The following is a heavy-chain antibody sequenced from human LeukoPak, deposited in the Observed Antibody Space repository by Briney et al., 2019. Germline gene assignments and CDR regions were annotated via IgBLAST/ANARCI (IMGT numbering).Heavy chain of an antibody. D-gene: IGHD4-17*01. CDR3: ARTTYGDYGPSDY. CDR2: ISYDGSNK. CDR1: GFTFSSYG. J-gene: IGHJ4*02. Sequence: PGGSLRLSCAASGFTFSSYGMHWVRQAPGKGLEWVAVISYDGSNKYYADSVKGRFTISRDNSKNTLYLQMNSLRAEDTAVYYSARTTYGDYGPSDYWGQGTLVTVSS. V-gene: IGHV3-30*03.